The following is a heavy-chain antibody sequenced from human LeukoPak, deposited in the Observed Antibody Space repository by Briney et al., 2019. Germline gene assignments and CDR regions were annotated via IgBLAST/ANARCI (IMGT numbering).Heavy chain of an antibody. CDR3: AKDVTYGDYYPY. CDR1: GFTFSSYA. CDR2: ISGSGGST. J-gene: IGHJ4*02. Sequence: GGSLRLSCAASGFTFSSYAMSWVRQAPGKGLEWVSAISGSGGSTYYADSVKGRFTISRDNSKNTLYLQMNGLRAEDTAVYYCAKDVTYGDYYPYWGQGTLVTVSS. V-gene: IGHV3-23*01. D-gene: IGHD4-17*01.